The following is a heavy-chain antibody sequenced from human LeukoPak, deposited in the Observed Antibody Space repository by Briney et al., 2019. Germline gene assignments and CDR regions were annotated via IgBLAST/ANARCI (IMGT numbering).Heavy chain of an antibody. J-gene: IGHJ5*02. CDR1: GFTFSSYA. CDR3: AKVPLLWFGELLPEVNWFDP. CDR2: ISGSGGST. V-gene: IGHV3-23*01. Sequence: PGGSLRLSCAASGFTFSSYAMSWVRQAPGNGLEWVSAISGSGGSTYYADSVKGRFTISRDNSKNTLYLQMNSLRAEDTAVYYCAKVPLLWFGELLPEVNWFDPWGQGTLVTVSS. D-gene: IGHD3-10*01.